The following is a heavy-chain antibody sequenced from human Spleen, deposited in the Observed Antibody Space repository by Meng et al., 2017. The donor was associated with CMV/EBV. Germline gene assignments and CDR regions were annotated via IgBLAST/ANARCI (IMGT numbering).Heavy chain of an antibody. CDR1: GYTFTSYD. D-gene: IGHD4-17*01. V-gene: IGHV1-8*01. CDR3: ARGLGPSYADRDY. CDR2: MNPKSGNT. J-gene: IGHJ4*02. Sequence: QVHLGQSGAEVKEPGASVKVSCKASGYTFTSYDINWVRQATGQGLEWMGWMNPKSGNTGYALKFQGRVTMTRNTSINTAYMELSSLRSEDTAVYYCARGLGPSYADRDYWGQGTLVTVSS.